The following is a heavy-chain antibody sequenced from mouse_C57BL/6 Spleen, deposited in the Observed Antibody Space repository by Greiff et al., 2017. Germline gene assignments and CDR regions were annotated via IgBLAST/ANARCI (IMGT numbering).Heavy chain of an antibody. CDR3: ARNADGGTALYYYAMDY. Sequence: QVQLKQSGPGLVQPSQSLSITCTVSGFSLTSYGVHWVRQSPGKGLEWLGVIWSGGSTDYNAAFISRLSISKDNSKSQVFFKMNSLQADDTAIYYCARNADGGTALYYYAMDYWGQGTSVTVSS. J-gene: IGHJ4*01. CDR1: GFSLTSYG. V-gene: IGHV2-2*01. D-gene: IGHD1-2*01. CDR2: IWSGGST.